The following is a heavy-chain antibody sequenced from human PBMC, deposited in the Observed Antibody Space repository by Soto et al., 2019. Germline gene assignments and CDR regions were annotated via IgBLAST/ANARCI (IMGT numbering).Heavy chain of an antibody. Sequence: SVKVSCKASGGTFSSYAISWVRQAPGQGLEWMGGIIPIFGTANYAQKFQGRVTITADESTSTAYMELSSLRSEDTAVYYCARYVEIRAARRVAGSYYGMDVWGQGTTVTVS. V-gene: IGHV1-69*13. CDR1: GGTFSSYA. J-gene: IGHJ6*02. D-gene: IGHD6-6*01. CDR2: IIPIFGTA. CDR3: ARYVEIRAARRVAGSYYGMDV.